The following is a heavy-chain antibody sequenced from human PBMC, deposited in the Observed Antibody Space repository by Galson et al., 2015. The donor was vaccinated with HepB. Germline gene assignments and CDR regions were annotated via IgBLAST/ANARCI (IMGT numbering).Heavy chain of an antibody. CDR1: GFTFSDFF. CDR3: ARGRAATYRDFDI. D-gene: IGHD6-25*01. Sequence: SLRLSCAASGFTFSDFFMTWIRQAPGTGLEWVSYISRTGYTVYYADSVKGRFTISRDNAKNSLYLQVNSLRAEDTAVYYCARGRAATYRDFDIWGQGTTVTVSS. CDR2: ISRTGYTV. J-gene: IGHJ3*02. V-gene: IGHV3-11*01.